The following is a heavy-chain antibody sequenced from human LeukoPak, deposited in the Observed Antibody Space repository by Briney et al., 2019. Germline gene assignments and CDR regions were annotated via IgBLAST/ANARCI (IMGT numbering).Heavy chain of an antibody. V-gene: IGHV1-3*01. CDR3: ARADIVATICFDY. D-gene: IGHD5-12*01. Sequence: ASVKVSCKASGYTFTSYAMHWVRQAPGQRLEWMGWINAGNGNTKYSQKFQGRVTITRDTSASTAYRELSSLRSEDTAGYYCARADIVATICFDYWGQGTLVTVSS. CDR1: GYTFTSYA. J-gene: IGHJ4*02. CDR2: INAGNGNT.